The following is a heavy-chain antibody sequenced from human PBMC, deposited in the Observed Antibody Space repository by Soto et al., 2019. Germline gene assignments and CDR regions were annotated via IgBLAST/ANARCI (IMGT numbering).Heavy chain of an antibody. D-gene: IGHD6-13*01. CDR3: ARDGSSSWPNFDF. CDR1: GYTFSNYG. J-gene: IGHJ4*02. V-gene: IGHV1-18*01. Sequence: QVQLVQSGAEVKKPGASVKVSCKASGYTFSNYGISRVRQAPGQGLEWMGWISGYNGNTHYAQKFQGRVTMTTDTSTSTAYMELRSLRSDDTAMFYCARDGSSSWPNFDFWGQGTLVTVSS. CDR2: ISGYNGNT.